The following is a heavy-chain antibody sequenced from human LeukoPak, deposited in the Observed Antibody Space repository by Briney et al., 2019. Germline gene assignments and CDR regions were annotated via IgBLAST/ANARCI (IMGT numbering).Heavy chain of an antibody. D-gene: IGHD5-18*01. CDR3: AKDMNTAMVWGGAFDI. V-gene: IGHV3-9*01. CDR2: ISWNSGSI. CDR1: GFTFDDYA. Sequence: QSGGSLRLSCAASGFTFDDYAMHWVRQAPGKGLEWVSGISWNSGSIGYADSVKGRFTTSRDNAKNSLYLQMNSLRAEDTALYYCAKDMNTAMVWGGAFDIWGQGTMVTVSS. J-gene: IGHJ3*02.